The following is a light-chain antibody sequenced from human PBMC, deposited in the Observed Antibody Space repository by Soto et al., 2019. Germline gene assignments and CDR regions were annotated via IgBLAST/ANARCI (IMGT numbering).Light chain of an antibody. CDR3: CSYAGTSLWV. CDR1: SSDVGGYNY. V-gene: IGLV2-11*01. CDR2: DVS. Sequence: QSALTQPRSVSGSPGHSVTISCTGTSSDVGGYNYVSWYQQHPGKAPKLVIYDVSKRPSGVPDRFSGSKSGNTASLTISGLQAEDEADYYCCSYAGTSLWVFGGGTKLTVL. J-gene: IGLJ3*02.